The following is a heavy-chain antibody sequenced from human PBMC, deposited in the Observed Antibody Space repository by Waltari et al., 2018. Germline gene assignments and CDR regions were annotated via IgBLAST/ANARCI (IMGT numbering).Heavy chain of an antibody. V-gene: IGHV4-34*11. CDR3: ARRGSSLYDSSGYYYRYFDY. Sequence: QVQLQQWGAGLLKPSETLSLTCAVYGGSFSGYYWSWIRQPPGKGLEWIGYIYYSGSTNYNPSLKSRVTISVDTSKNQFSLKLSSVTAADTAVYYCARRGSSLYDSSGYYYRYFDYWGQGTLVTVSS. CDR2: IYYSGST. CDR1: GGSFSGYY. D-gene: IGHD3-22*01. J-gene: IGHJ4*02.